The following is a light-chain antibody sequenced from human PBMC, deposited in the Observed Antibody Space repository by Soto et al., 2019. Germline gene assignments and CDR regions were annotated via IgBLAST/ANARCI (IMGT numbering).Light chain of an antibody. CDR1: SSNIGGNY. V-gene: IGLV1-47*01. J-gene: IGLJ7*01. Sequence: QSVLTQPPSASGTPGQRVTISWSGSSSNIGGNYVYWYQQLPGTTPKLLISRNNQRPSGVPDRFSGSKSGTSASLAISGLRSEDEADYYCAAWDDSLSGPVFGGGTQLTVL. CDR3: AAWDDSLSGPV. CDR2: RNN.